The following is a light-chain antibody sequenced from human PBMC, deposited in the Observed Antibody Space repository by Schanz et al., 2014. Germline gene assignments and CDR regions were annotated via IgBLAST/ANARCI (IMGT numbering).Light chain of an antibody. CDR1: TGGVTSGHH. Sequence: QAVVTQEPSLTVSPGGTVTLTCGSSTGGVTSGHHPYWFQQKPGQAPRTLIYDTSNKHSWTPARFSGSLLGGKAALTLSGAQPEDEADFYCMFYYSGSWVFGGGTKLTVL. J-gene: IGLJ3*02. V-gene: IGLV7-46*01. CDR3: MFYYSGSWV. CDR2: DTS.